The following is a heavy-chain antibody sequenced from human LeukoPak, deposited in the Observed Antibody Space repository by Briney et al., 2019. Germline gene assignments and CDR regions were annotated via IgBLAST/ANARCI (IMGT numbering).Heavy chain of an antibody. V-gene: IGHV6-1*01. J-gene: IGHJ3*02. D-gene: IGHD6-6*01. CDR1: GDSVSSTFAT. CDR2: TYYRSKWYN. Sequence: SQTLSLTCAISGDSVSSTFATWFWIRQSPSRGLEWLGRTYYRSKWYNEYAASVKSRVTINPDTSKNQFSLHLSSVTHEDTAIYYCARAPPSSAFDIWGQGTRVTVSS. CDR3: ARAPPSSAFDI.